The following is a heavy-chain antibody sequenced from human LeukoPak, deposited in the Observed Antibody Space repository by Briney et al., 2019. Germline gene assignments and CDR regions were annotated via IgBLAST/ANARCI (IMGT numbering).Heavy chain of an antibody. V-gene: IGHV3-9*01. CDR2: ISWNSGSI. D-gene: IGHD5-18*01. Sequence: GRSLRLSCAVSGFTLDEYAMHWVRQAPGKGLEWVSGISWNSGSIGYADSVKGRFTISRDKAKNSLYLQMNSLRAEDTALYYCAKAEDTAMVTGPAGYWGQGTLVTVSS. J-gene: IGHJ4*02. CDR1: GFTLDEYA. CDR3: AKAEDTAMVTGPAGY.